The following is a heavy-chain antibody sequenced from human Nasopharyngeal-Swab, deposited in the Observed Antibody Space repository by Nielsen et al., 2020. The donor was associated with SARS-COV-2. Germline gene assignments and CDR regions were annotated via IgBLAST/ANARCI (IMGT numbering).Heavy chain of an antibody. D-gene: IGHD4-17*01. J-gene: IGHJ4*02. CDR2: ISSSSSYI. CDR3: ARADVDVYGDYSMGLDY. Sequence: GESLKISCAASGFTFSSYSMKWVRKALGKGWEWVSSISSSSSYIYYADSVKGRFTISRDNAKNSLYLQMNSLRAEDTAVYYCARADVDVYGDYSMGLDYWGQGTLVTVSS. CDR1: GFTFSSYS. V-gene: IGHV3-21*01.